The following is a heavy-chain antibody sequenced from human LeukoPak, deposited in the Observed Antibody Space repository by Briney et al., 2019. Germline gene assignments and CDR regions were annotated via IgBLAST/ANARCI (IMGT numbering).Heavy chain of an antibody. CDR1: GDSVSPNSSA. V-gene: IGHV6-1*01. Sequence: SQTLSLTCAISGDSVSPNSSAWNWIRQPPSRGLEWLGSTYYRSKWYNDNAVSVKSRITINTDTSKNQFSLQLDSVTPEDTDVYYCARSAEGITAAGYYDYYLDLWGQGTTVTVSS. CDR2: TYYRSKWYN. J-gene: IGHJ6*03. D-gene: IGHD6-13*01. CDR3: ARSAEGITAAGYYDYYLDL.